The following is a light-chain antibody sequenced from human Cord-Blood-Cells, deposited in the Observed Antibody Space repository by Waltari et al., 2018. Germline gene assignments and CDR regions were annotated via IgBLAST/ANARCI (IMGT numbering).Light chain of an antibody. CDR3: QQYNSYSRT. Sequence: DIQMTPPPSTQYAPVGHTVPITCRASQSISSWLAWYQQKPGKAPKLLIYKASSLESGVPSRFSGSGSGTEFTLTISSLQPDDFATYYCQQYNSYSRTFGQGTKVEIK. CDR2: KAS. CDR1: QSISSW. J-gene: IGKJ1*01. V-gene: IGKV1-5*03.